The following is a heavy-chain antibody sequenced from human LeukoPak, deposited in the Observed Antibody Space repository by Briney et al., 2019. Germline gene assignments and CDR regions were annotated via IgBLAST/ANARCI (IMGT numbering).Heavy chain of an antibody. D-gene: IGHD6-13*01. CDR3: ARAPATYSSSWAYGMDV. CDR2: IYYSGST. V-gene: IGHV4-59*01. CDR1: GGSISSYY. Sequence: SETLTLTCTVSGGSISSYYWSWIRQPPGKGLEWIGYIYYSGSTNYYPSFKSRVTISVDTSKKQFFLKLSSVTGADAAVYYCARAPATYSSSWAYGMDVWGQGTTVTVPS. J-gene: IGHJ6*02.